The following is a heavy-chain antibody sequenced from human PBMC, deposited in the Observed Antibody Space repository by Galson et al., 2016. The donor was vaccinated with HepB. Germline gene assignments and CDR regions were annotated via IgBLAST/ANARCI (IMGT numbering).Heavy chain of an antibody. J-gene: IGHJ6*02. CDR2: INVDGNEK. Sequence: CAASQFSFTSFWMTWVRQAPGKGLEWLANINVDGNEKYYVDSVEGRFTISRDNAKNSVYLQMNALRGEDTAVYYCARGMNFYYYGLAVWGQGTSVTVSS. CDR1: QFSFTSFW. V-gene: IGHV3-7*01. CDR3: ARGMNFYYYGLAV.